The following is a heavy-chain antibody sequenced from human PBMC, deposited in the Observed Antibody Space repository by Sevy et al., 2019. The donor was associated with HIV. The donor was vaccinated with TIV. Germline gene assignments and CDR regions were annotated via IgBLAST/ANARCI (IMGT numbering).Heavy chain of an antibody. CDR1: GYSFSSYW. Sequence: GESLKISCKGSGYSFSSYWIGWVRQMPGKGLEWMGIIYPGDSDIIYSPSFQGQVTISADKSISTAYLQCSSLKASDTAMYYCARHDGALGQVAQMDVWGQGTTVTVSS. CDR2: IYPGDSDI. V-gene: IGHV5-51*01. D-gene: IGHD3-10*01. J-gene: IGHJ6*02. CDR3: ARHDGALGQVAQMDV.